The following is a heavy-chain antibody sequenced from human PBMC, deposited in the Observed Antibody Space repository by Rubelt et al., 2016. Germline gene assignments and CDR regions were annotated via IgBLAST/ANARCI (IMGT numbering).Heavy chain of an antibody. D-gene: IGHD6-13*01. Sequence: QLVESGGGLVQPGGSLRLSCSASGFTFSSCAMYWVRQAPGKGLEYVSGVSSNGGSTYYADSVKGRFTSSRDNSKNTLYLQMSSLRTEDTAGYYCVKRGHGSSWYYFDHWGQGTLVTVSS. CDR2: VSSNGGST. CDR1: GFTFSSCA. J-gene: IGHJ4*02. CDR3: VKRGHGSSWYYFDH. V-gene: IGHV3-64D*06.